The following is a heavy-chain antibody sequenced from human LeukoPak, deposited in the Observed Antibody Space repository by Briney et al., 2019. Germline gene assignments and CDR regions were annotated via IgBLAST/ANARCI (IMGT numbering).Heavy chain of an antibody. V-gene: IGHV4-31*11. CDR1: GGSISSGGYS. J-gene: IGHJ5*02. CDR2: IYYSGST. D-gene: IGHD6-13*01. Sequence: PSETLSLTCAVSGGSISSGGYSWSWIRQPPGKGLEWIGYIYYSGSTYYNPSLKSRVTISVDTSKNQFSLKLSSVTAADTAVYYCATGYSSSWHGGWFDPWGQGTLVTVSS. CDR3: ATGYSSSWHGGWFDP.